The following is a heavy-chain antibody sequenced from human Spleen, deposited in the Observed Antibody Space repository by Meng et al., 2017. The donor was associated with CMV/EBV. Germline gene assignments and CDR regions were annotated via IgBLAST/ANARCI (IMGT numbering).Heavy chain of an antibody. CDR3: ARASGVVAAAVLEH. V-gene: IGHV1-18*01. D-gene: IGHD2-2*01. CDR2: ISAYNGDI. Sequence: SRYTFINYGITWVRQAPGQGLEWMGWISAYNGDIKSAQKFQDRVTMTTDTSTNTAYMELRSLRSDDTAVYYCARASGVVAAAVLEHWGQGTLVTVSS. CDR1: RYTFINYG. J-gene: IGHJ1*01.